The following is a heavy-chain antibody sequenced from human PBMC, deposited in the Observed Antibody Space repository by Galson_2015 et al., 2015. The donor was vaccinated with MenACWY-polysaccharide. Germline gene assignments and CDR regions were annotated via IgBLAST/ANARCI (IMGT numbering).Heavy chain of an antibody. CDR2: INPNSGGT. CDR3: ARGGSAYDYDY. D-gene: IGHD3-22*01. Sequence: SVKVSCKASGYTFTDYYIHWVRQAPGQGLEWMGRINPNSGGTNFAQKFQDRVTMTRDTSISTAYMELSRLRSDDTALYYCARGGSAYDYDYWGQGTLVPVSS. V-gene: IGHV1-2*06. CDR1: GYTFTDYY. J-gene: IGHJ4*02.